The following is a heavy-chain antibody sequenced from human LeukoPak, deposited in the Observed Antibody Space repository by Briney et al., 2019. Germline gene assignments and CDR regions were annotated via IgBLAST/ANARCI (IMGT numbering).Heavy chain of an antibody. D-gene: IGHD3-9*01. CDR1: GFTFSTYG. J-gene: IGHJ4*02. CDR3: AKYYDILTP. V-gene: IGHV3-23*01. CDR2: ISGSGDST. Sequence: GGSLRLSCAASGFTFSTYGMSWVRQAPGKGLEWVSGISGSGDSTYYADSVKGRFTISRDNSKNTLYLQMNSLRAEDTAVYYCAKYYDILTPWGQGTLVTVSS.